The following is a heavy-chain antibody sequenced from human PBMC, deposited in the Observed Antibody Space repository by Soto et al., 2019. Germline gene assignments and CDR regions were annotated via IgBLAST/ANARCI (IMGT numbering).Heavy chain of an antibody. Sequence: SENLSLTYTVSGGSISSYYWSSIQQPPGKGLEWIGYIYYSGSTNYNPSLKSRVTISVDTSKNQFSLKLSSVTAADTAVYYCARDVSGDYWFDPWGQGTLVTVSS. CDR2: IYYSGST. V-gene: IGHV4-59*01. J-gene: IGHJ5*02. D-gene: IGHD4-17*01. CDR1: GGSISSYY. CDR3: ARDVSGDYWFDP.